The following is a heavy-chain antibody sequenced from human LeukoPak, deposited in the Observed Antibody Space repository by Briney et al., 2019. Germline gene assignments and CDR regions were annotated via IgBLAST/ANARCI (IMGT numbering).Heavy chain of an antibody. Sequence: PSETLSLTCTVSGGSISSGGYYWSWIRQHPGKGLEWIGYIYYSGSTYYNPSLKSRVTISVDTSKNQFSLKLSSVTAADTAVYYCARDEGAVAVDYWGQGTLVTVSS. D-gene: IGHD6-19*01. CDR2: IYYSGST. CDR1: GGSISSGGYY. V-gene: IGHV4-31*03. CDR3: ARDEGAVAVDY. J-gene: IGHJ4*02.